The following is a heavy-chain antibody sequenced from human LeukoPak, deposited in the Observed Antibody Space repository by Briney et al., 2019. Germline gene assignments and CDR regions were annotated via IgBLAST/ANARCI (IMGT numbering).Heavy chain of an antibody. J-gene: IGHJ4*02. Sequence: AGESLKISCVGSEHIVSTNYMSWVRQAPGKGLEWVSVIYPGGTTYYADSVKGRFTTSRDNSKVYLQMNSLRVEDTAVYYCATTPRVVYFDYWGQGTLVTVSS. D-gene: IGHD2-8*02. CDR2: IYPGGTT. V-gene: IGHV3-66*01. CDR3: ATTPRVVYFDY. CDR1: EHIVSTNY.